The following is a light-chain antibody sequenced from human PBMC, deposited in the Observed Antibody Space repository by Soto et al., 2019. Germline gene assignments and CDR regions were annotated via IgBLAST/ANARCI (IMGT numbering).Light chain of an antibody. CDR1: QTISSY. CDR3: QQSYSTPS. V-gene: IGKV1-39*01. CDR2: AAS. Sequence: DIRMTQSPSSLSACVGDRATITCRASQTISSYFNWYQQKPGKVPKLLIYAASSLQSGVPSRFSGSGSGTDFTLTISTLQPEEFATYDCQQSYSTPSFGEGTKVDIK. J-gene: IGKJ1*01.